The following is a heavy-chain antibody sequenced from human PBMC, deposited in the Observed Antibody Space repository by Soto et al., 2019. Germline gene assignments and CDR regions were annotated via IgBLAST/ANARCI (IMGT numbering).Heavy chain of an antibody. CDR2: INSDGSST. D-gene: IGHD6-19*01. V-gene: IGHV3-74*01. CDR3: KSPYMYSSGLYFYGMDV. CDR1: GFTFSSYW. Sequence: EVQLVESGGGLVQPGGSLRLSCAASGFTFSSYWMHWVRQAPGRGLVWVSSINSDGSSTGYADSVKGRFTISRDNAKNMVYLQKNRLRDEATAVYYCKSPYMYSSGLYFYGMDVWGQGTTVTVSS. J-gene: IGHJ6*02.